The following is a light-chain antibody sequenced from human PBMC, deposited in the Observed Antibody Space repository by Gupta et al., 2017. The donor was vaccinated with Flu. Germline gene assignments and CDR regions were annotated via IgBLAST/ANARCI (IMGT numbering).Light chain of an antibody. CDR2: KAS. J-gene: IGKJ2*01. V-gene: IGKV1-5*03. CDR3: QQDKSYPYT. CDR1: QNINTW. Sequence: PSTPSASVGDRVTITCRASQNINTWLAWYQQKLGKAPRLLIYKASSLGSGVPSRFSGSGSGTEFTLTINNLQPDDFATFYCQQDKSYPYTFGQGTKMEIK.